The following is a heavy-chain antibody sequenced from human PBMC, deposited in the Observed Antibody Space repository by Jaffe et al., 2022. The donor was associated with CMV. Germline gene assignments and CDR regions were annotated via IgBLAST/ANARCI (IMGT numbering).Heavy chain of an antibody. D-gene: IGHD6-13*01. Sequence: QVQLVQSGAEVKKPGSSVKVSCKASGGTFSSYAISWVRQAPGQGLEWMGRIIPILGIANYAQKFQGRVTITADKSTSTAYMELSSLRSEDTAVYYCARVPETGAAAGTGDYWGQGTLVTVSS. CDR1: GGTFSSYA. CDR3: ARVPETGAAAGTGDY. J-gene: IGHJ4*02. CDR2: IIPILGIA. V-gene: IGHV1-69*09.